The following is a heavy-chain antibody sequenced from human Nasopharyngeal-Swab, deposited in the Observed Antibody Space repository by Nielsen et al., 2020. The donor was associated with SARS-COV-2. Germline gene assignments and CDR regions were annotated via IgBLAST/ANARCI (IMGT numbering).Heavy chain of an antibody. CDR3: VRLSIAAAGVAF. CDR2: IKQDGSET. D-gene: IGHD6-13*01. V-gene: IGHV3-7*01. CDR1: GFTFSGYW. Sequence: GESLKISCAASGFTFSGYWMSWVRQAPGKGLEWVANIKQDGSETYCVDSVKGRFTISRDNAKNSLYLQMNSLRAEDTAVFYCVRLSIAAAGVAFWGQGTLVTVSS. J-gene: IGHJ4*02.